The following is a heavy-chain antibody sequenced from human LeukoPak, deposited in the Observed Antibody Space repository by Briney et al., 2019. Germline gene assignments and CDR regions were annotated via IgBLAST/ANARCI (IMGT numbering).Heavy chain of an antibody. J-gene: IGHJ4*02. V-gene: IGHV3-21*01. CDR3: ARGGVEWRRRYYFDY. CDR1: GFTFSSYS. CDR2: ISSSSSYI. D-gene: IGHD3-10*01. Sequence: PGGSLRLSCAASGFTFSSYSMNWVRQAPGKGLEWVSSISSSSSYIYYADSVKGRFTISRDNAKNSLYLQMNSLRAEDTAVYYCARGGVEWRRRYYFDYWGQGTLVTVSS.